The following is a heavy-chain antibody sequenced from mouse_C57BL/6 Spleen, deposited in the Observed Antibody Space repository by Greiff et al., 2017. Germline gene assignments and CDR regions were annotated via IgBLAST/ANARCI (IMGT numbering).Heavy chain of an antibody. CDR2: IWSGGST. Sequence: QVQLQQSGPGLVQPSQSLSITCTVSGFSLTSEGVHWVRQPPGKGLEWLGVIWSGGSTDDNSAFMSRLGIGKDNSKSQVFFKMNSLQADDTAIYYSAKNGGLPRYFDVWGTGTTVTVSS. CDR3: AKNGGLPRYFDV. V-gene: IGHV2-4*01. J-gene: IGHJ1*03. CDR1: GFSLTSEG. D-gene: IGHD2-2*01.